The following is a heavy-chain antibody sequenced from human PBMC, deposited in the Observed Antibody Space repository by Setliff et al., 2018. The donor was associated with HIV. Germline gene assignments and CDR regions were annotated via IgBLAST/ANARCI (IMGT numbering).Heavy chain of an antibody. Sequence: SETLSLTCTVSSGSISGYYWSWIRQPPGKGLEWIGYIFYSGSTNYNPSLKSRVTISVDTSKNQFFLKLSSVTAADTAVYYCARQSDSSGYFPSWYFDYWAQGTLVTVSS. CDR1: SGSISGYY. D-gene: IGHD3-22*01. V-gene: IGHV4-59*08. J-gene: IGHJ4*02. CDR2: IFYSGST. CDR3: ARQSDSSGYFPSWYFDY.